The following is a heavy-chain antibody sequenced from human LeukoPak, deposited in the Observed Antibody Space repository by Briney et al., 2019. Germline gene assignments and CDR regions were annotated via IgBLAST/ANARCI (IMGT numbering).Heavy chain of an antibody. J-gene: IGHJ6*03. D-gene: IGHD2-21*02. Sequence: GASVKVSCKASGYTFTSYGISWVRQAPGQGLEWMGWISAYNGNTNYAQKLQGRVTMTTDTSTSTAYMELRSLRSDDTAVYYCARDHSYCGGDCYSGYYYYYMDVWGKGTTVTISS. CDR3: ARDHSYCGGDCYSGYYYYYMDV. CDR2: ISAYNGNT. V-gene: IGHV1-18*01. CDR1: GYTFTSYG.